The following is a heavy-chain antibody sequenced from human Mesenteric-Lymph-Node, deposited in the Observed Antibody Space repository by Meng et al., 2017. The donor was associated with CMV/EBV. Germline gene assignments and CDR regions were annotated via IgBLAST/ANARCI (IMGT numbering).Heavy chain of an antibody. V-gene: IGHV4-34*01. Sequence: GSLRLSCAVYGGSFSGYYWSWIRQPPGKGLEWIGEINHSGSTNYNPSLKSRVTISVDTSKNQFSLNLNSVTAADTAVYHCARDRGYYDSSGYPLPLHAFDIWGQGTMVTVSS. CDR1: GGSFSGYY. CDR2: INHSGST. J-gene: IGHJ3*02. D-gene: IGHD3-22*01. CDR3: ARDRGYYDSSGYPLPLHAFDI.